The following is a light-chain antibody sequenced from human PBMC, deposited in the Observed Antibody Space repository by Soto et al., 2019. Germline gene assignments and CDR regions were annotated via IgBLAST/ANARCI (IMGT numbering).Light chain of an antibody. CDR2: AAS. CDR1: QSISSS. Sequence: DIQMTQSPSTVSASVGDRVTISCRASQSISSSLAWYQLKPGKPPRLLIYAASSLQSGVPSRFSGSGSGTDFTLTISSLQPEDFATYYCQQSYSTPQTFGQGTKVDIK. V-gene: IGKV1-39*01. CDR3: QQSYSTPQT. J-gene: IGKJ1*01.